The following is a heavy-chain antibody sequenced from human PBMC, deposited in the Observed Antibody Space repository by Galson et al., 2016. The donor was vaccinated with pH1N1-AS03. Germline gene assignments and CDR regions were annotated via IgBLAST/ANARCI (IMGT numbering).Heavy chain of an antibody. CDR3: SRGSPAWGGNSVSSPLFDY. CDR1: GGSVSNYA. V-gene: IGHV1-69*06. D-gene: IGHD5/OR15-5a*01. Sequence: SVKVSCKASGGSVSNYAFSWLRQAPGQGLEWMGGITTMFGTPIYAQKFQERVTITADKSTATAYMDLTSLRSEDTAVYYCSRGSPAWGGNSVSSPLFDYWGQGTLVTVSS. CDR2: ITTMFGTP. J-gene: IGHJ4*02.